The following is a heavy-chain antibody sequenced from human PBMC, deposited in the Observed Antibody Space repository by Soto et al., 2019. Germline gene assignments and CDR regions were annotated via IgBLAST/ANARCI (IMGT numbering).Heavy chain of an antibody. J-gene: IGHJ4*02. CDR2: ISYDGTNK. CDR3: AKEYSSGWAY. CDR1: GFTFSSYG. Sequence: GGSLRLSCAASGFTFSSYGMHWVRQAPGKGLEWVAVISYDGTNKYYADSVKGRFTISRDNSKNTLYLQMNSLRAEDTAVYYCAKEYSSGWAYWGQGTLVTVSS. D-gene: IGHD6-19*01. V-gene: IGHV3-30*18.